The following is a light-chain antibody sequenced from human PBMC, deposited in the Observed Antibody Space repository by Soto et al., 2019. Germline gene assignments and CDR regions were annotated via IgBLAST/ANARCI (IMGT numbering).Light chain of an antibody. V-gene: IGLV2-11*01. CDR2: DVT. J-gene: IGLJ1*01. CDR1: SSDIGTYNF. CDR3: AVWDETLIEV. Sequence: QSALTQPRSVSGSPGQSVTFSCIGTSSDIGTYNFVSWYQQYPGKAPKLMIYDVTKRPSGVPDRFSGSKSGTSASLAISGLQSEDEADYFCAVWDETLIEVFGTGTKLTVL.